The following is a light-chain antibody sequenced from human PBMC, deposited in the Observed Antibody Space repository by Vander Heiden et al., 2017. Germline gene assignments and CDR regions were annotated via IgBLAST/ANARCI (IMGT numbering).Light chain of an antibody. Sequence: QSALTQPASVSGSPGQSITISCTGTSSDVGSYSLVSWYQQYPGKAPKLRIYEVSKRPSGVSNRFSGSKSGNTASLTISGLQAEDEADYHCCSYAGSTTYVVFGGGTKVTV. CDR3: CSYAGSTTYVV. V-gene: IGLV2-23*02. CDR2: EVS. J-gene: IGLJ2*01. CDR1: SSDVGSYSL.